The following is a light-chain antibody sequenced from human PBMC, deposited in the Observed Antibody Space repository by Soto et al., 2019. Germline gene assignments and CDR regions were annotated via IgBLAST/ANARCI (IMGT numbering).Light chain of an antibody. CDR3: QQYGSLPWT. CDR2: GAS. J-gene: IGKJ1*01. Sequence: EIVLTQSPGTLSLSPGERATLSCRASQSVSSSYLAWYQQKLGQGPRLLIYGASSRATGIPDRFSGSGSGTDFTLTISRLEQEDFAVYYCQQYGSLPWTFGKGTKVQIK. CDR1: QSVSSSY. V-gene: IGKV3-20*01.